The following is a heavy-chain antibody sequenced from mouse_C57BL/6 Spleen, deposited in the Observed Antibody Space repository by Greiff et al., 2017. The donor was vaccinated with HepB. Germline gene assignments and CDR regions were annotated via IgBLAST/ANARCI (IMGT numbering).Heavy chain of an antibody. Sequence: LVESGGGLVKPGESLKLSCAASGFTFSSYTMSWVRQTPEKRLEWVATISGGGGNTYYPDSVKGRFTISRDNAKNTLYLQMSSLRSEDTALYYCARQGYGNYRFDYWGQGTTLTVSS. D-gene: IGHD2-1*01. CDR1: GFTFSSYT. J-gene: IGHJ2*01. V-gene: IGHV5-9*01. CDR3: ARQGYGNYRFDY. CDR2: ISGGGGNT.